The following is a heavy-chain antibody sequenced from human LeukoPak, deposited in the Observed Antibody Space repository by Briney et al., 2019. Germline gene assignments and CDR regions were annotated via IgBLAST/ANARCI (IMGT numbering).Heavy chain of an antibody. Sequence: GGSLRLSCAASGFTFSSYAMSWVRQAPGKGLEWVSAISGSGGSTYYADSVKGRFTISRDNSKNTLYLQMNSLRAEDTAVYYCAKGGGPSPYYDILTGYWGQGTLVTVSS. D-gene: IGHD3-9*01. V-gene: IGHV3-23*01. CDR1: GFTFSSYA. J-gene: IGHJ4*02. CDR3: AKGGGPSPYYDILTGY. CDR2: ISGSGGST.